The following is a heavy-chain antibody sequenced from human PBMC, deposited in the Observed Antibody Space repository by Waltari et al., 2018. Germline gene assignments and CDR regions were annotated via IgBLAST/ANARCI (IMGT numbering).Heavy chain of an antibody. D-gene: IGHD2-15*01. J-gene: IGHJ4*02. Sequence: EVQLVESGGGLVQPGGALRLSCAASGFTFSSYAMSWVRQAPGRGLEWVSAISGSGGITYYADSVKGRFTISRDNSKNTLYLQMNSLRAEDTAVYYCAKEDGARGLVVVAATDYWGQGTLVTVSS. CDR2: ISGSGGIT. CDR3: AKEDGARGLVVVAATDY. V-gene: IGHV3-23*04. CDR1: GFTFSSYA.